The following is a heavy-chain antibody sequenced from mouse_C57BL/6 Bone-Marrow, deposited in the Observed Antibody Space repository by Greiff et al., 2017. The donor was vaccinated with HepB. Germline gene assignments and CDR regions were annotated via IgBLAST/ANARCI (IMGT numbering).Heavy chain of an antibody. CDR3: ARRYGSSSGYFDY. CDR1: DSEVFPIAY. Sequence: VQLQQSGSELRSPGSSVKLSCKDFDSEVFPIAYMSWVRQKPGHGFEWIGGILPSIGRTIYGEKFEDKATLDADTLSNTAYLELNSLTSEDSAIYYCARRYGSSSGYFDYWGQGTTLTVSS. CDR2: ILPSIGRT. J-gene: IGHJ2*01. V-gene: IGHV15-2*01. D-gene: IGHD1-1*01.